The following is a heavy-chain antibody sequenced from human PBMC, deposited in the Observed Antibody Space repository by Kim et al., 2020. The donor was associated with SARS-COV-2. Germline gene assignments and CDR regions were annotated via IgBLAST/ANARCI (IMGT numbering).Heavy chain of an antibody. D-gene: IGHD3-10*01. V-gene: IGHV1-18*01. CDR1: GYTFTSYG. CDR2: ISAYNGNT. CDR3: ARTLLWFGELSLYYFDY. Sequence: ASVKVSCKASGYTFTSYGISWVRQAPGQGLEWMGWISAYNGNTNYAQKLQGRVTMTTDTSTSTAYMELRSLRSDDTAVYYCARTLLWFGELSLYYFDYWGQGTLVTVSS. J-gene: IGHJ4*02.